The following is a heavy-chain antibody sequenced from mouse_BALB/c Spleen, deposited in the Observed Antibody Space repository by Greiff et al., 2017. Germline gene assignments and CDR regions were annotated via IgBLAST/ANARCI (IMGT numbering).Heavy chain of an antibody. CDR2: ISSGGGST. V-gene: IGHV5-12-1*01. D-gene: IGHD1-1*01. J-gene: IGHJ1*01. Sequence: EVQLVESGGGLVKPGGSLKLSCAASGFAFSSYDMSWVRQTPEKRLEWVAYISSGGGSTYYPDTVKGRFTISRDNAKNTLYLQMSSLKSEDTAMYYCASPLTTRWYFDVWGAGTTVTVSS. CDR1: GFAFSSYD. CDR3: ASPLTTRWYFDV.